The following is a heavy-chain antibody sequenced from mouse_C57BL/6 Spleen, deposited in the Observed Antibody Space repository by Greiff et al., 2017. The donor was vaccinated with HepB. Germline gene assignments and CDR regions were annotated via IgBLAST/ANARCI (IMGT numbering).Heavy chain of an antibody. D-gene: IGHD2-1*01. Sequence: DVKLQESGPGLVKPSQSLSLTCSVTGYSITSGYYWNWIRQFPGNKLEWMGYISYDGSNNYNPSLKNRISITRDTSKNQFFLKLNSVTTEDTATYYCARSYGNYYYFDYWGQGTTLTVSS. J-gene: IGHJ2*01. CDR2: ISYDGSN. CDR1: GYSITSGYY. CDR3: ARSYGNYYYFDY. V-gene: IGHV3-6*01.